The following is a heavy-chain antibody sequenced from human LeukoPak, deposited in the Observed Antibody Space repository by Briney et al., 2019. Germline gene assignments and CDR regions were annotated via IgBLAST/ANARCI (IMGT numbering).Heavy chain of an antibody. CDR2: INHGGST. CDR3: ARGRYCGSTSCPPGPY. J-gene: IGHJ4*02. Sequence: SETLSLTCAVYGGSFSGYSWTWIRQPPGKGLEWIGGINHGGSTNYNPSLKSRVTISVDTSKNQFSLNLNSVTAADTAVYYSARGRYCGSTSCPPGPYWGQGTLVTVSS. D-gene: IGHD2-2*01. V-gene: IGHV4-34*01. CDR1: GGSFSGYS.